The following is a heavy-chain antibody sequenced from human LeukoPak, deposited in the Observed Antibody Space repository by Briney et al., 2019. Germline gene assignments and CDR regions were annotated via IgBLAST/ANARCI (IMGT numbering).Heavy chain of an antibody. Sequence: ASVKVSCKASGYTFTSYGISWVRQAPGQGLEWMGRISAYNGNTNYAQKLQGRVTMTTDTSTSTAYMELRSLRSDDTAVYYCARDAPFGPSSPARVWGQGTLVTVSS. CDR3: ARDAPFGPSSPARV. V-gene: IGHV1-18*01. CDR2: ISAYNGNT. J-gene: IGHJ1*01. D-gene: IGHD6-13*01. CDR1: GYTFTSYG.